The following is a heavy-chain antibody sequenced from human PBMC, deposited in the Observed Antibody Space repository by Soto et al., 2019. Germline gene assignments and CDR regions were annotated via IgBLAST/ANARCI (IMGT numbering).Heavy chain of an antibody. J-gene: IGHJ4*02. Sequence: GGSLRLSCAASGFTFSSYSMNWVRQAPGKGLEWVSSISSSSSYIYYADSVKGRFTISRDNAKNSLYLQMNSLRAEATAVYYCATDPLYDFWPPNYFDYWGQGTLVTVSS. V-gene: IGHV3-21*01. CDR2: ISSSSSYI. CDR3: ATDPLYDFWPPNYFDY. D-gene: IGHD3-3*01. CDR1: GFTFSSYS.